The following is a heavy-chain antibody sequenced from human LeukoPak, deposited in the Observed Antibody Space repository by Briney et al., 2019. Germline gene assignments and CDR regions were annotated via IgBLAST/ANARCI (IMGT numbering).Heavy chain of an antibody. Sequence: GASVKVSCKASGYTFTSYGISWVRQAPGQGLEWMGWISAYNGNTNYAQKLQGRVTMTTDTSTSTAYMELRSLRSDDTAVYYCARDPPTYYYDSSGYYDYWGQGTLVTVSS. V-gene: IGHV1-18*01. CDR3: ARDPPTYYYDSSGYYDY. CDR1: GYTFTSYG. D-gene: IGHD3-22*01. CDR2: ISAYNGNT. J-gene: IGHJ4*02.